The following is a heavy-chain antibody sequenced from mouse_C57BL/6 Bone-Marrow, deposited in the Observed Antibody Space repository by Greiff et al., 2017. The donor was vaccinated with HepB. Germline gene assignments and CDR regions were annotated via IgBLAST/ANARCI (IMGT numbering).Heavy chain of an antibody. CDR2: IYWDDDK. D-gene: IGHD1-1*01. Sequence: QVQLKESGPGILQSSQTLSLTCSFSGFSLSTSGMGVSWIRQPSGKGLEWLAHIYWDDDKRYNPSLKSRLTISKDTSRNQVFLKITSVDTADTATYYCARRGRVYGSSFYWYFDVWGTGTTVTVSS. CDR3: ARRGRVYGSSFYWYFDV. V-gene: IGHV8-12*01. J-gene: IGHJ1*03. CDR1: GFSLSTSGMG.